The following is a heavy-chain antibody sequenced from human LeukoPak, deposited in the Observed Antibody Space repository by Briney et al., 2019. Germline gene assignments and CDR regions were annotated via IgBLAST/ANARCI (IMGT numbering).Heavy chain of an antibody. D-gene: IGHD3-16*02. CDR3: ARASIMITFGGVIAF. V-gene: IGHV3-23*01. CDR2: IRGSGDRT. CDR1: GFTFSSYA. Sequence: GGSLRLSCAASGFTFSSYAMSWVRQAPGKGLEWVSAIRGSGDRTHYADSVKGRFTISRDNSKNTLYLQMNSLRAEDTAVYYCARASIMITFGGVIAFWGQGTLVTVSS. J-gene: IGHJ4*02.